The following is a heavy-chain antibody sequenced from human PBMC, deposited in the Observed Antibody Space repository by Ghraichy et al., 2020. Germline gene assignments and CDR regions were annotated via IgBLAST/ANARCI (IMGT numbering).Heavy chain of an antibody. Sequence: GGSLRLSCAASGFTFSSYGMHWVRQAPGKGLEWVAVISYDGSNKYYADSVKGRFTISRDNSKNTLYLQMNSLRAEDTAVYYCAKGGGFVVVTAIHRRAYYYGMDVWGQGTTVTVSS. J-gene: IGHJ6*02. D-gene: IGHD2-21*02. CDR1: GFTFSSYG. CDR3: AKGGGFVVVTAIHRRAYYYGMDV. V-gene: IGHV3-30*18. CDR2: ISYDGSNK.